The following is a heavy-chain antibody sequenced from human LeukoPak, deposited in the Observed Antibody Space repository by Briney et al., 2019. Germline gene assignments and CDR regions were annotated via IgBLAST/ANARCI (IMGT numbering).Heavy chain of an antibody. D-gene: IGHD3-3*01. CDR1: GGSISSYY. CDR2: IYTSGST. V-gene: IGHV4-4*07. CDR3: ARGYDFWSGYYYYYGMDV. J-gene: IGHJ6*02. Sequence: PSQTLTFPCTISGGSISSYYWSWIRQPAGKGLEWIGRIYTSGSTNYNPSLKSRVTMSVDTSKNQFSLKLSSVTAADTAVYYCARGYDFWSGYYYYYGMDVWGQGTTVTVSS.